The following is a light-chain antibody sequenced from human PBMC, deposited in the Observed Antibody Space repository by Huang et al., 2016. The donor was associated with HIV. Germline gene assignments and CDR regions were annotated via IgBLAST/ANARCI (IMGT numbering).Light chain of an antibody. J-gene: IGKJ3*01. CDR2: DAS. CDR3: QQRSNWPPYT. V-gene: IGKV3-11*01. Sequence: EIVLTQSPATLSLSPGERATISCRASQSVSNALAWYQQRPGRAPRLLIYDASNRATGIPARFSGSGSGTDFTLTISSLEPEDFAIYYCQQRSNWPPYTFGPGTKVDV. CDR1: QSVSNA.